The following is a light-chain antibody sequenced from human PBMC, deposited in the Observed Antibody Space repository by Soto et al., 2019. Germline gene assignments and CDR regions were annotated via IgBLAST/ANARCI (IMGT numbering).Light chain of an antibody. CDR2: GAS. V-gene: IGKV3-20*01. J-gene: IGKJ5*01. CDR1: QSVGSRY. CDR3: QQYGRSLPII. Sequence: EIVLTHSPATLSLSPGERASLSCRAIQSVGSRYLAWYQQKPGQAPRRLIFGASSRAAGIPDRFSGSGSGTDFTLTISRLEPEDFAVDYCQQYGRSLPIIFGQGTRLEIK.